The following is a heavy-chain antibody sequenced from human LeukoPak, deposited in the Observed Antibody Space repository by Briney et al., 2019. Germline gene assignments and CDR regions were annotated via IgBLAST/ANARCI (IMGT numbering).Heavy chain of an antibody. CDR1: GYSISSGYY. D-gene: IGHD6-13*01. Sequence: SETLSLTCTVSGYSISSGYYWGWIRQPPGKGLEWIGSIYHSGSTFYNPSLKSRIIISVDTSKNQFSLNLTSVTAADTAVYYCARTGAAAGIKGNWFDPWGQGTLVTVSS. CDR2: IYHSGST. V-gene: IGHV4-38-2*02. J-gene: IGHJ5*02. CDR3: ARTGAAAGIKGNWFDP.